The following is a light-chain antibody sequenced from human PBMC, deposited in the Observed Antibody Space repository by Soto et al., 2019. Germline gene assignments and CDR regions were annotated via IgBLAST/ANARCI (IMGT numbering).Light chain of an antibody. CDR1: SSDVGAYNY. V-gene: IGLV2-14*01. CDR2: DVS. J-gene: IGLJ1*01. Sequence: QSALTQPASVSGSPGQSITISCTGTSSDVGAYNYVCWHQQHPGKAPKLLLYDVSSRPSGVSNRFSASKSGNTASLTISGLQAEDEDDYYCSSYTTSVTHVFGTGTKLTVL. CDR3: SSYTTSVTHV.